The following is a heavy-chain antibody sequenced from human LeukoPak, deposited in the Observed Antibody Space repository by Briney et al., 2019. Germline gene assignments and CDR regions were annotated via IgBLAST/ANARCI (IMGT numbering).Heavy chain of an antibody. CDR1: GFTFDDYA. Sequence: PGRSLRLSCAASGFTFDDYAMHWVRQAPGKGLEWVSLITWDGDSTYADSVKGRFTISRDNSKNYLYLQMNSLRAEDTALYYCAKGTSSWHEFDSWGQGTLVTVSS. V-gene: IGHV3-43D*03. J-gene: IGHJ4*02. D-gene: IGHD6-13*01. CDR2: ITWDGDST. CDR3: AKGTSSWHEFDS.